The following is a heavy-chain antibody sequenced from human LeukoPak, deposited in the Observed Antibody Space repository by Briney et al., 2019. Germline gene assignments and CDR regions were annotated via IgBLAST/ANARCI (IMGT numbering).Heavy chain of an antibody. CDR1: GGTFSSYV. J-gene: IGHJ4*02. D-gene: IGHD5-24*01. CDR2: IIPIFSTA. V-gene: IGHV1-69*13. Sequence: GASVKVSCKASGGTFSSYVINLVRQAPGQGLEWMGGIIPIFSTADYAQKFQGRVTITADESTSTAYMELSSLRSEDTAVYYCARAVEMATMGVDYWGQGTLVTVSS. CDR3: ARAVEMATMGVDY.